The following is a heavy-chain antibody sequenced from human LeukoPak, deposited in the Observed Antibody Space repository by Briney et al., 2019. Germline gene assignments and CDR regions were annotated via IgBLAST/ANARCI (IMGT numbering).Heavy chain of an antibody. D-gene: IGHD2-15*01. CDR3: ATGIGSSIDY. Sequence: ASVKVSCKVSGYTLTELSMHWVRQAPGKGLEWMRGFDPEDGETIYAQKFQGRVTTTEDTSTDTAYMELSSLRSEDTAVYYCATGIGSSIDYWGQGTLITVSS. CDR1: GYTLTELS. J-gene: IGHJ4*02. V-gene: IGHV1-24*01. CDR2: FDPEDGET.